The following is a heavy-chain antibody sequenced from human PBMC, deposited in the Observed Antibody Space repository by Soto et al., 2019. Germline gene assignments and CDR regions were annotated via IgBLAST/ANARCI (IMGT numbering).Heavy chain of an antibody. J-gene: IGHJ4*02. CDR3: AREPFKYGGNSENYFDY. V-gene: IGHV1-69*13. CDR2: IIPIFGTA. Sequence: SVKVSCKASGGTFSSYAIRWVRQAPGQGLEWMGGIIPIFGTANYAQKFQGRVTITADESTSTAYMELSSLRSEDTAVYYCAREPFKYGGNSENYFDYWGQGTLVTVSS. D-gene: IGHD2-21*02. CDR1: GGTFSSYA.